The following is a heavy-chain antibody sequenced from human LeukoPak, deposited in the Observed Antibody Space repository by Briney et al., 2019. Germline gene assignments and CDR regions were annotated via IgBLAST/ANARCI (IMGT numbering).Heavy chain of an antibody. V-gene: IGHV1-8*01. Sequence: GASVKVSCNTSGYTFSSYDVIWVRLAPGQGLEWMGWMNPNSGNTGYAQKFQGRVTMTGDTSISTAYMELSSLISDDTAVYYCARAPYYDFWSGYYYYYYYYMDVWGKGTTVTVSS. CDR2: MNPNSGNT. CDR3: ARAPYYDFWSGYYYYYYYYMDV. J-gene: IGHJ6*03. CDR1: GYTFSSYD. D-gene: IGHD3-3*01.